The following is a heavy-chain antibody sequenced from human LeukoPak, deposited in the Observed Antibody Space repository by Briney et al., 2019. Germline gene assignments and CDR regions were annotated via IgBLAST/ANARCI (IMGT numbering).Heavy chain of an antibody. CDR1: GFTFDEYG. D-gene: IGHD4-11*01. CDR3: ARVETTVTQYYFDY. Sequence: GGSLRLSCTASGFTFDEYGMSWVRQAPGKGLEWVSGINWNGGRTGYADSVKGRFTISRDNAKNSLYLQMNSLRAEDTAVYYCARVETTVTQYYFDYWGQGTLVTVSS. CDR2: INWNGGRT. V-gene: IGHV3-20*04. J-gene: IGHJ4*02.